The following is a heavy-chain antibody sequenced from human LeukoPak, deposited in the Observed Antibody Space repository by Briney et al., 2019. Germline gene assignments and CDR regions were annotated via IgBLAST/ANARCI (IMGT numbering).Heavy chain of an antibody. CDR2: IYPGDSDA. D-gene: IGHD3-10*01. J-gene: IGHJ6*02. V-gene: IGHV5-51*01. CDR1: GYSFTNYW. Sequence: GESLKISCKGSGYSFTNYWIGWVRQVPGKGLEWMGIIYPGDSDARYSPSFQGRVTISADKSISTAYLQWSSLKASDTAMYYCARCGGSGSGSYGPYYYYGMDVWGQGTTVTVSS. CDR3: ARCGGSGSGSYGPYYYYGMDV.